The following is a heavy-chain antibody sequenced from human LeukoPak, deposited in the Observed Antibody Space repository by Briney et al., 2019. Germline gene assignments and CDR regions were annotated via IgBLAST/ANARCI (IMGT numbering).Heavy chain of an antibody. D-gene: IGHD3-16*02. V-gene: IGHV4-39*07. CDR1: GGSISSSSYY. CDR3: ACTGGLIAFFGWFDP. J-gene: IGHJ5*02. CDR2: IYYSGST. Sequence: SETLSLTCTVSGGSISSSSYYWGWIRQPPGKGLEWIGSIYYSGSTYYNPSLKSRVTLSVDTSKNQFSLSLNSVTAADTAMYYCACTGGLIAFFGWFDPWGQGTLVTVSS.